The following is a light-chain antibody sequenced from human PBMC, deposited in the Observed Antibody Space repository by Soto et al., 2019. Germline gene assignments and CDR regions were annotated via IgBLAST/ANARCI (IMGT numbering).Light chain of an antibody. V-gene: IGLV2-14*01. Sequence: QSVLTQPASVSGSPGQSITISCTGTSSDVGGYNYVSWYQQHPGKAPKLMIYDVSNRPSGVSNRFSGSKSGNTASLTISGLQAEDDADYYCSSYTSSSILYVFGTGTKVTVL. CDR2: DVS. J-gene: IGLJ1*01. CDR1: SSDVGGYNY. CDR3: SSYTSSSILYV.